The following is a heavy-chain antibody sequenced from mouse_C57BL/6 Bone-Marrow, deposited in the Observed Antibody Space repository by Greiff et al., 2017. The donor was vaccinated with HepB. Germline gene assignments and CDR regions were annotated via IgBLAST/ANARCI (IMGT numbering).Heavy chain of an antibody. Sequence: EVQLVESGAELVRPGASVKLSCTASGFNIKDDYMHWVKQRPEQGLEWIGWIDPENGDTEYASKFQGKATITADTSSNTAYLQLSSLTSEDTAVYYCTTTAHSYYFDYWGQGTTLTVSS. D-gene: IGHD3-2*02. J-gene: IGHJ2*01. CDR2: IDPENGDT. V-gene: IGHV14-4*01. CDR1: GFNIKDDY. CDR3: TTTAHSYYFDY.